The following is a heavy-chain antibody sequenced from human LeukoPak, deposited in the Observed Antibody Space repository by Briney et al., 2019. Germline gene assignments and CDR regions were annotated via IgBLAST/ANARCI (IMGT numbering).Heavy chain of an antibody. CDR2: IYHSGST. Sequence: SGTLSLTCAVSGGSISSSNWWSWVRQPPGKGLEWIGEIYHSGSTNYNPSLKSRVTISVDKSKNQFSLKLSSVTAADTAVYYCARVGSSSWYGLFDYWGRGTLVTVSS. V-gene: IGHV4-4*02. J-gene: IGHJ4*02. CDR1: GGSISSSNW. CDR3: ARVGSSSWYGLFDY. D-gene: IGHD6-13*01.